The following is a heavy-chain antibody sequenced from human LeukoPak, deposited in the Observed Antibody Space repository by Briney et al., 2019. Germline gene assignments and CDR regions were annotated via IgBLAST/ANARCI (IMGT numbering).Heavy chain of an antibody. CDR2: VDSSGAYT. V-gene: IGHV3-23*01. D-gene: IGHD2-2*01. Sequence: GGSLRLSCAASEFTLSSYAMSWVRQAPGKGLEWVSAVDSSGAYTYYADSVKGRFTVSRDNAKDALYLQVNSLRVDDTAVYYCVKESPYCTSSSCRFYYFDSWGQGTLVTVSS. CDR3: VKESPYCTSSSCRFYYFDS. CDR1: EFTLSSYA. J-gene: IGHJ4*02.